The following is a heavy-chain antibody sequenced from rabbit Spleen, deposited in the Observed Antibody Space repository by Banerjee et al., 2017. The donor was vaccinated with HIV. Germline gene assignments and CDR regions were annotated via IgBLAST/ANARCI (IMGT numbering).Heavy chain of an antibody. CDR1: GFSFNSGYD. V-gene: IGHV1S45*01. CDR3: ARETSSGWGVVSFYFNL. J-gene: IGHJ4*01. Sequence: QEQLVESGGGLVKPGASLTLTCTASGFSFNSGYDMCWVRQAPGKGLEWIACIYAGSSGDTYYASWAKGRFTISKTSSTTVTLQMTSLTAADTATYFCARETSSGWGVVSFYFNLWGQGTLVTVS. CDR2: IYAGSSGDT. D-gene: IGHD4-1*01.